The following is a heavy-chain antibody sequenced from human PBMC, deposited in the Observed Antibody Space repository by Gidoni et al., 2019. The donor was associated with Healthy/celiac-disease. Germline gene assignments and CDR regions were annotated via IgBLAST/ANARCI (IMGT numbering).Heavy chain of an antibody. V-gene: IGHV1-8*01. CDR1: GYTFTSYD. D-gene: IGHD3-22*01. Sequence: QVQLVQSGAEVKKPGASVKVSCKASGYTFTSYDINWVRQATGQGLEWMGWMNPNSGNTGYAQKFQGRVTMTRNTSISTAYMELSSLRSEDTAVYYCARGADYYDSSGYYSGNWFDPWGQGTLVTVSS. CDR2: MNPNSGNT. CDR3: ARGADYYDSSGYYSGNWFDP. J-gene: IGHJ5*02.